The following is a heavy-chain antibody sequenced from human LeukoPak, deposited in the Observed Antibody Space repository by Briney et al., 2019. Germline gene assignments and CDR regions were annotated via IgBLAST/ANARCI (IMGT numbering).Heavy chain of an antibody. CDR3: ARRGTPYSSSSHHYDYYYMDV. CDR1: GFTFSSHA. V-gene: IGHV3-64*01. CDR2: ISSNGGNT. J-gene: IGHJ6*03. D-gene: IGHD6-6*01. Sequence: GGSLRLSCAASGFTFSSHAMYWVRQAPGKGLEFVSVISSNGGNTYYPNSVMGRFTISRDNSKNTLYLQMGSLRAEDMAVYYCARRGTPYSSSSHHYDYYYMDVWGKGTTVTVSS.